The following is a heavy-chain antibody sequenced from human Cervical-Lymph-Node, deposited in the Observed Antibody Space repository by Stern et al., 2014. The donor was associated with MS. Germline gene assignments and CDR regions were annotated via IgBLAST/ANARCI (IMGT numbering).Heavy chain of an antibody. CDR2: MSWNSGSR. Sequence: EVQLVQSGGGVVQPGRSLRLSCVGSGITFEDYAMHWVRQVPGKGLEWVSGMSWNSGSRDYADSVKGRVTISRDNDKNTLFLHMNSLRTDDTALYYCAAGGRGGNGWYENIDFWGQGTLVTVSS. D-gene: IGHD6-19*01. CDR1: GITFEDYA. CDR3: AAGGRGGNGWYENIDF. V-gene: IGHV3-9*01. J-gene: IGHJ4*02.